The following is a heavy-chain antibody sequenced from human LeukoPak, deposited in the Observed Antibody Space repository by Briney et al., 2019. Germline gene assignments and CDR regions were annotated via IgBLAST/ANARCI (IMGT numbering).Heavy chain of an antibody. CDR3: AREDSSGHMSL. J-gene: IGHJ4*02. V-gene: IGHV3-21*01. CDR2: ISSSSSYI. Sequence: GGSLRLSCAASGFTFSSYSMNWVRQAPGKGREWVSYISSSSSYIYYADSVKGRFTISRDNAKNSLYLQMNSLRAEDTAVYYCAREDSSGHMSLWGQGTLVIVSS. CDR1: GFTFSSYS. D-gene: IGHD3-22*01.